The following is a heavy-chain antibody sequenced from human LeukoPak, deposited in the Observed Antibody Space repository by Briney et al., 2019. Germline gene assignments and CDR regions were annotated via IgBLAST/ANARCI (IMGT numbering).Heavy chain of an antibody. V-gene: IGHV4-34*01. Sequence: SETLSLTCAVYGGSFSGYYWSWIRQPPGKGLEWIGEINHSGSTNYNPSLKSRVTISVDTSKNQFSLKLSSVTAADTAVYYCARGLDTVTIDYWGQGTLVTVS. CDR3: ARGLDTVTIDY. CDR2: INHSGST. CDR1: GGSFSGYY. D-gene: IGHD4-11*01. J-gene: IGHJ4*02.